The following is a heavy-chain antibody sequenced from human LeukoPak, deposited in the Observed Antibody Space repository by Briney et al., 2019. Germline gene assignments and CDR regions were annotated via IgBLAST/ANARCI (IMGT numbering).Heavy chain of an antibody. CDR3: ARSGDY. CDR2: ISSSSTI. J-gene: IGHJ4*02. CDR1: GFTFSSSP. V-gene: IGHV3-48*01. Sequence: GGSLRLSCAASGFTFSSSPMNWVRQAPGKWLEWVSYISSSSTIYYADSVKGRFTISRDNAKNSLYLQMNSLRVEDTAVYYCARSGDYWGQGTLVTVSS.